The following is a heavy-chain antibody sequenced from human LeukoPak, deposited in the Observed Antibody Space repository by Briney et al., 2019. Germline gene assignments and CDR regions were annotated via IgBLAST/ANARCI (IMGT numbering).Heavy chain of an antibody. J-gene: IGHJ4*02. CDR2: IRYDGSNK. CDR3: AKDSDYDILTGYYNPFDY. Sequence: GGSLRLSCAASGSTFSSYGMHWVRQAPGKGLKWVAFIRYDGSNKYYADSVKGRFTISRDNSKNTLYLQMNSLRAEDTAVYYCAKDSDYDILTGYYNPFDYWGQGTLVTVSS. CDR1: GSTFSSYG. V-gene: IGHV3-30*02. D-gene: IGHD3-9*01.